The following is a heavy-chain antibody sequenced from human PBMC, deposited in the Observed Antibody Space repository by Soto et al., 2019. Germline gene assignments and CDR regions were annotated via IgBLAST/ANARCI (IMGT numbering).Heavy chain of an antibody. V-gene: IGHV4-59*03. CDR3: VSSRSAIYGDALDF. CDR1: GGSISSYF. Sequence: PSETLSLTCSVSGGSISSYFRNWLRQPPGKGLEWIGYIYDDGTTDYNPSLKSRVTILLDMSKNQFSLKLSSVTAADTAVYYCVSSRSAIYGDALDFWGQGTMVTVSS. D-gene: IGHD2-2*01. CDR2: IYDDGTT. J-gene: IGHJ3*01.